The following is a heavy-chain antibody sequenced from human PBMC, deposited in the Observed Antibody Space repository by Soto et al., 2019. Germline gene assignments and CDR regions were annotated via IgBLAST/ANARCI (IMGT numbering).Heavy chain of an antibody. CDR1: GGSFSGYY. CDR3: ARGRSTVPDRRGIGYYGLDV. Sequence: QVQLQQWGAEMLKPSETLSLTCVVNGGSFSGYYWSWIRQSPGKGLEWIGEINDSGITDSNPSLESRVTISVDISKNQFSLNWNSVTAADSAVYHCARGRSTVPDRRGIGYYGLDVWGQGTTVTVSS. J-gene: IGHJ6*02. V-gene: IGHV4-34*01. CDR2: INDSGIT. D-gene: IGHD3-3*01.